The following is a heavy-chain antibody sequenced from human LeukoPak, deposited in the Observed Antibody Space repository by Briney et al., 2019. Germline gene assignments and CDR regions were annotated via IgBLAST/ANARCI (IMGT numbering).Heavy chain of an antibody. CDR3: AKDIGGSIPPYGMDV. Sequence: GGSLRLSCAASGFIFKNYVMTWVRQAPGKGLEWVSAISGSGGSTYYADSVKGRFTISRDNSKNTLYLQMNSLRAEDTAVYYCAKDIGGSIPPYGMDVWGQGTTDTVSS. CDR2: ISGSGGST. D-gene: IGHD1-26*01. V-gene: IGHV3-23*01. CDR1: GFIFKNYV. J-gene: IGHJ6*02.